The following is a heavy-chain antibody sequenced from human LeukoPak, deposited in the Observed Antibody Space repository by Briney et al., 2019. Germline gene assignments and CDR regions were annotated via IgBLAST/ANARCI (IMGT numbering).Heavy chain of an antibody. CDR2: ISSNGGST. J-gene: IGHJ4*02. D-gene: IGHD6-13*01. CDR3: LKDLRDIAVAATPDY. V-gene: IGHV3-64D*06. Sequence: GGSLGLSCSASGFTFSSYAMHWVRQAPGKGLEYVSAISSNGGSTYYADSVKGRFTISRDNSKNTLYLQMSSLRPEDTAVYYCLKDLRDIAVAATPDYWGQGTLVTVSS. CDR1: GFTFSSYA.